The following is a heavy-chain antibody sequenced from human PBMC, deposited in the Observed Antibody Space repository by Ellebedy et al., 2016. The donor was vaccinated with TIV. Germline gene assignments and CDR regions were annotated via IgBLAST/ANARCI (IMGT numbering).Heavy chain of an antibody. Sequence: SETLSLTCAVSGGSISSSNWWSWVRQPPGKGLEWIGEIYHSGSTNYNLSLKSRVTISVDKSKNQFSLKLSSVTAADTAVYYCARGGVVPAAISYFDYWGQGTLVTVSS. V-gene: IGHV4-4*02. CDR2: IYHSGST. CDR3: ARGGVVPAAISYFDY. D-gene: IGHD2-2*02. CDR1: GGSISSSNW. J-gene: IGHJ4*02.